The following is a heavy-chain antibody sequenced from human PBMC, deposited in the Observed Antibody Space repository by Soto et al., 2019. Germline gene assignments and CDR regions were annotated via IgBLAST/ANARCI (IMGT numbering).Heavy chain of an antibody. J-gene: IGHJ4*02. Sequence: QVPLQQSGPGLVKPSQTLSLTCAISGDSVSSNSAAWNWIRQSPSGGLEWLGRTYYRSKWYNEYAVSVKSRITVNPDTSKNQFSLQLNSVTPEDTAIYYCARSQGFLDYWGQGTLVTVSS. CDR2: TYYRSKWYN. CDR3: ARSQGFLDY. CDR1: GDSVSSNSAA. D-gene: IGHD2-15*01. V-gene: IGHV6-1*01.